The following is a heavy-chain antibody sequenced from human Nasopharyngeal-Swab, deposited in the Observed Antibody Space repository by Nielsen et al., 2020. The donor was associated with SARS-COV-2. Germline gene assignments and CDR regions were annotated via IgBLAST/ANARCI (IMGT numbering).Heavy chain of an antibody. CDR1: GGSFSGYY. J-gene: IGHJ6*02. CDR3: ARAYGDYEDYYYYGMDV. CDR2: INHSGST. Sequence: ESLKISCAVYGGSFSGYYWSWIRQPPGKGLEWIGEINHSGSTNYNPSLKSRVTISVDTSQNQFPLKLSSVTAADTAVYYCARAYGDYEDYYYYGMDVWGQGTTVTVSS. D-gene: IGHD4-17*01. V-gene: IGHV4-34*01.